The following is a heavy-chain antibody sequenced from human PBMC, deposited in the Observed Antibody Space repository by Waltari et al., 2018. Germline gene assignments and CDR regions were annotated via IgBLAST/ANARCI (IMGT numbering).Heavy chain of an antibody. Sequence: EVPVVQSGGGLVQPGGSLRRSCSFSGFTFSSYEFHSVRHTQGRGLEWLSYIGTSDRCIYCADSVKCRFTFSRDNAKNSVYLKMNSLGAEDTAVYYCARGNLDCGGDCYDYWGQRILVTVSS. D-gene: IGHD2-21*01. CDR1: GFTFSSYE. CDR3: ARGNLDCGGDCYDY. CDR2: IGTSDRCI. J-gene: IGHJ4*02. V-gene: IGHV3-48*03.